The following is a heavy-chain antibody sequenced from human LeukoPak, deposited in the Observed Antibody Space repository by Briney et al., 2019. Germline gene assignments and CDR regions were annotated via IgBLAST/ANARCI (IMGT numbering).Heavy chain of an antibody. Sequence: SPSQTLSLTCTVSGGSISSGSYYWSWIRQPPGMRLEWIGYFRKDGKTDYNPSRKSRATISVDTSKSQFSLRLNSVTAADTAVYYCVTVDDESDIDHWGQGTLVTVSS. CDR3: VTVDDESDIDH. CDR2: FRKDGKT. CDR1: GGSISSGSYY. V-gene: IGHV4-61*01. D-gene: IGHD1-1*01. J-gene: IGHJ4*02.